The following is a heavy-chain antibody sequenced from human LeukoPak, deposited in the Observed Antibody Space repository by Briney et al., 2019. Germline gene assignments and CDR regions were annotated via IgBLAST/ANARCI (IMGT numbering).Heavy chain of an antibody. V-gene: IGHV4-61*02. CDR1: GGSISSGSYY. CDR2: IYTSGST. J-gene: IGHJ5*02. Sequence: SQTLSLTCTVSGGSISSGSYYWSWIRQPAGKGLEWIGRIYTSGSTNYNPSLKRRVTISVDTSKDQFSLKLSSVTAADTAVYYCGTRRVYCSGGSCYNWFDPWGQGTLVTVSS. D-gene: IGHD2-15*01. CDR3: GTRRVYCSGGSCYNWFDP.